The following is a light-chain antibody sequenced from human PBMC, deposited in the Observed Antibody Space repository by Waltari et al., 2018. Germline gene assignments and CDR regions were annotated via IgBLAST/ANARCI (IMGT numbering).Light chain of an antibody. CDR3: ASYIPGSTLV. J-gene: IGLJ3*02. CDR1: SSDVGRYNY. V-gene: IGLV2-14*01. Sequence: QSALTQPASVSGSPGQSITISCTGSSSDVGRYNYVSWYQQFPDRAPKLMIYDFTNRPSGVSNRFADSKSANPASLTISGLQPEDEADYYCASYIPGSTLVFGGGTKLTVL. CDR2: DFT.